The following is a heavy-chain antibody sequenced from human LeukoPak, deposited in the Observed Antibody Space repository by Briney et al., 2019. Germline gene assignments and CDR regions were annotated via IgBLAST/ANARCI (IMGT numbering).Heavy chain of an antibody. J-gene: IGHJ3*02. CDR2: IYYSGST. CDR1: GGSFSSTNYF. V-gene: IGHV4-39*01. Sequence: PSETLSLDCNVPGGSFSSTNYFWAEIRQPPGKGLEWIGSIYYSGSTYYNPSLKSRVTISVDTSKNQFSLKLSSPTAADTAVYYCARQVGAASYSRCSCYTEDSFDIWGQGTMVTVSS. D-gene: IGHD2-15*01. CDR3: ARQVGAASYSRCSCYTEDSFDI.